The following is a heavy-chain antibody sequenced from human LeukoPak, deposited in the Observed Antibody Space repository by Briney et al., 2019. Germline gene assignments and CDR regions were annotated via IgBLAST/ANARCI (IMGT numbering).Heavy chain of an antibody. J-gene: IGHJ4*02. CDR2: IKQDGSEK. CDR1: GFSFTNYA. Sequence: GGSLRLSCAASGFSFTNYAMSWVRQAPGKGLEWVANIKQDGSEKYYVDSVKGRFTISRDNAKKSLYLQMNSLRAEDTAVYYCARDRSGSRDYWGQGTLVTVSS. D-gene: IGHD3-10*01. CDR3: ARDRSGSRDY. V-gene: IGHV3-7*01.